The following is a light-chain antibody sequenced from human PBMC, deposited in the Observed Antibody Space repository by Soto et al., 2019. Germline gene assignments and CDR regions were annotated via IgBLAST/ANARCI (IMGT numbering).Light chain of an antibody. CDR1: QSISSW. V-gene: IGKV1-5*01. CDR3: QQYNSYPIT. Sequence: DRKMIQPPSTLSAYKRDIVTITCRASQSISSWLAWYQQKPGKAPKLLIYDASSLESGVPSRFSGSGSGTEFTLTISSLQPDDFATYYCQQYNSYPITFGHVGRLEI. CDR2: DAS. J-gene: IGKJ5*01.